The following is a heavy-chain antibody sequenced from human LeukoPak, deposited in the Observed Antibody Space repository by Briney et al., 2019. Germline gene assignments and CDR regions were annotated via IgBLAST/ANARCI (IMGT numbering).Heavy chain of an antibody. CDR2: ISSSGSTI. D-gene: IGHD3-3*01. J-gene: IGHJ3*02. V-gene: IGHV3-48*03. Sequence: GGSLRLSCAASGFTFSSYEMNWVRQAPGKGLEWVSYISSSGSTIYYADSVKGRFTISRDNAKNSLYLQMNSLRAEDTALYYCAKSRLSGINDAFDIWGQGTMVTVSS. CDR3: AKSRLSGINDAFDI. CDR1: GFTFSSYE.